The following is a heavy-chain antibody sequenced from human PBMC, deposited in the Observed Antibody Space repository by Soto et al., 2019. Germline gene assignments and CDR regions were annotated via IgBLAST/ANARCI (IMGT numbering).Heavy chain of an antibody. D-gene: IGHD6-19*01. CDR2: INHSGST. CDR3: ARAISGSSGHNLGYYFDY. CDR1: GGSFSGYY. Sequence: KTSETLSLTCAVYGGSFSGYYWSWIRQPSGKGLEWIGEINHSGSTNYNPSLKSRVTISVDTSKNQFSLKLSSVTAADTAVYYCARAISGSSGHNLGYYFDYWGQGTLVTVSS. J-gene: IGHJ4*02. V-gene: IGHV4-34*01.